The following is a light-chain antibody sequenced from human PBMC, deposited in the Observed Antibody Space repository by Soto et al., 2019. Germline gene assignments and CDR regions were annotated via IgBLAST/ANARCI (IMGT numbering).Light chain of an antibody. CDR2: GAS. CDR3: HQYDNSPGT. V-gene: IGKV3-20*01. CDR1: QSVRSNY. Sequence: EIVLTQSPGTLSLSPGERATLSCRASQSVRSNYLAWYQQKPGQAPSLLIYGASTRATGIPDRFSGSGSGTDFTLTITRLEPEDFAVYYCHQYDNSPGTFGQGTKLEIK. J-gene: IGKJ2*01.